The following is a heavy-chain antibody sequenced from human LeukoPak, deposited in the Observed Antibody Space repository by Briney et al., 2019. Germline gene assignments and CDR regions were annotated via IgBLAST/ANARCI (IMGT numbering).Heavy chain of an antibody. CDR2: IGTAGDT. CDR1: GFTFSSYD. Sequence: GGSLRLSCAASGFTFSSYDMHWVRQATGKGLEWVSAIGTAGDTYYPGSVKGRFTISRKNAKNSLYLQINSLRAGDTAVYYCARGRYCSSTSCSKWDNWFDPWGQGTMVTVSS. D-gene: IGHD2-2*01. J-gene: IGHJ5*02. CDR3: ARGRYCSSTSCSKWDNWFDP. V-gene: IGHV3-13*01.